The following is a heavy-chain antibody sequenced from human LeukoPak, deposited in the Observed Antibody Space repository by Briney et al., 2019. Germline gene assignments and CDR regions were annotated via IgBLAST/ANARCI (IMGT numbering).Heavy chain of an antibody. D-gene: IGHD6-13*01. CDR2: ISSSSSYI. CDR1: GLTFSSYS. CDR3: ARDRPSGLDSSSRFDY. Sequence: GGSLRLSCAASGLTFSSYSMNWVRQAPGKGLKWVSSISSSSSYIYYADSVKGRFTISRDNAKNSLYLQMNSLRAEDTAVYYCARDRPSGLDSSSRFDYWGQGTLVTVSS. J-gene: IGHJ4*02. V-gene: IGHV3-21*01.